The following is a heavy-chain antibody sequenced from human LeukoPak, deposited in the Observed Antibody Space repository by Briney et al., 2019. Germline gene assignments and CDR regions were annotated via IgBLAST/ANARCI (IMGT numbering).Heavy chain of an antibody. CDR2: IKQDGSEK. D-gene: IGHD3-9*01. J-gene: IGHJ4*02. V-gene: IGHV3-7*01. Sequence: PGGSLRLSCAASGFTFSSYWMSWVRQAPGKGLEWVANIKQDGSEKYYVDSVKGRFTISRDNAKNSLYLQMNSLRAEDTAVYYCARDSDFDWLLSSSFDYWGQGTLVTVSS. CDR3: ARDSDFDWLLSSSFDY. CDR1: GFTFSSYW.